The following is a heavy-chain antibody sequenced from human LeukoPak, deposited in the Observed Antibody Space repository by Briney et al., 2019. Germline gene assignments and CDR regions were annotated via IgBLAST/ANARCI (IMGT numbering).Heavy chain of an antibody. Sequence: SETLSLTCAVYGGSFSGYYWSWIRQPAGKGLEWIGRIYTSGSTNYNPSLKSRVTMSVDTSKNQFSLKLSSVTAADTAVYYCARARRYCSSTSCYTGAFDIWGQGTMVTVSS. CDR2: IYTSGST. V-gene: IGHV4-59*10. D-gene: IGHD2-2*02. CDR3: ARARRYCSSTSCYTGAFDI. CDR1: GGSFSGYY. J-gene: IGHJ3*02.